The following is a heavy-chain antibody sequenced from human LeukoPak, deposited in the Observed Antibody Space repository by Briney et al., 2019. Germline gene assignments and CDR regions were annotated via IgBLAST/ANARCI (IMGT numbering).Heavy chain of an antibody. J-gene: IGHJ4*02. Sequence: PGGSLRLSCAASGFTFSSYWMSWVRQAPGKGLEWVANIKQDGSEKYYVDSVRGRFTISRDNAKNSLYLQMNSLRAEDTAVYYCARAFTAMVNPVFDYWGQGTLVTVSS. V-gene: IGHV3-7*01. CDR2: IKQDGSEK. D-gene: IGHD5-18*01. CDR3: ARAFTAMVNPVFDY. CDR1: GFTFSSYW.